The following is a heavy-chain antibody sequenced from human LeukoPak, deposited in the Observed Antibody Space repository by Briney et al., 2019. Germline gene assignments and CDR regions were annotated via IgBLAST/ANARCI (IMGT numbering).Heavy chain of an antibody. CDR2: IYTSGST. CDR1: GASIVSYY. Sequence: SETLSLTCTVSGASIVSYYWSWIRQPAGKGLEWIGRIYTSGSTNYNPSLKSRVTISVDTSKNQFSLKLSSVTAADTAVYYCARTKKDILTGYLFDYWGQGTLVTVSS. D-gene: IGHD3-9*01. J-gene: IGHJ4*02. CDR3: ARTKKDILTGYLFDY. V-gene: IGHV4-4*07.